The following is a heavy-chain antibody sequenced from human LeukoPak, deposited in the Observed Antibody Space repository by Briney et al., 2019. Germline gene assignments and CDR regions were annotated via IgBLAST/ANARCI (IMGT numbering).Heavy chain of an antibody. V-gene: IGHV1-46*01. D-gene: IGHD4-17*01. CDR3: ARDHQYGDYDGTFDY. CDR2: INPSGGST. Sequence: GASVKVSCKASGYTFTIYYMHWVRQAPGQGLEWMGIINPSGGSTSYAQKFQGRVTMTRVMSTSTVYMELSSLRSEDTAVYYCARDHQYGDYDGTFDYWGQGTLVTVSS. J-gene: IGHJ4*02. CDR1: GYTFTIYY.